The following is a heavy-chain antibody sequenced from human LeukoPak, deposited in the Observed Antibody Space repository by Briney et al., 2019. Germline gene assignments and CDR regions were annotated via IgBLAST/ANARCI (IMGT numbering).Heavy chain of an antibody. CDR3: ARGVLVVGATTDFDY. CDR1: GGSFSGYY. V-gene: IGHV4-34*01. D-gene: IGHD1-26*01. CDR2: INHSGST. Sequence: PSETLSLTCAVYGGSFSGYYWSWIRQPPGKGLEWIGEINHSGSTNYNPSLKSRVTISVDTSKNQFSLKLSSVTAADTVVYYCARGVLVVGATTDFDYWGQGTLVTVSS. J-gene: IGHJ4*02.